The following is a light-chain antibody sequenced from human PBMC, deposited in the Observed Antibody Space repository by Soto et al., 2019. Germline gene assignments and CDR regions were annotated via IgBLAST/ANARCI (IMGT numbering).Light chain of an antibody. CDR1: SSDVGGYNY. CDR2: DVS. V-gene: IGLV2-14*01. Sequence: QSALTQPASVSGSPGQSITISCTGTSSDVGGYNYVSWYQQFPGKAPKLMIYDVSNRPSGVSNRFSGSKSGNTASLTISGLQAEDEADYYCSSYTSTFYVFGSGTKVTLL. J-gene: IGLJ1*01. CDR3: SSYTSTFYV.